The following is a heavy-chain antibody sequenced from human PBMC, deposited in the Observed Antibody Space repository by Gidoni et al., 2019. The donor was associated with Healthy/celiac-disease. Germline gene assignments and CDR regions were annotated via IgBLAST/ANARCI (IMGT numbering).Heavy chain of an antibody. V-gene: IGHV1-69*01. CDR3: ARNYGDPPWKLMDV. J-gene: IGHJ6*02. Sequence: QVPLVQSGAEVKTPGSSVQVSCKASGRPFSSYAISRVRQGLGKGLEWMGGIIPILGTANYAQKFQGRVTITADESTSTAYMELSSLRSEDTAVYYCARNYGDPPWKLMDVWGQGTTVTVSS. CDR2: IIPILGTA. CDR1: GRPFSSYA. D-gene: IGHD4-17*01.